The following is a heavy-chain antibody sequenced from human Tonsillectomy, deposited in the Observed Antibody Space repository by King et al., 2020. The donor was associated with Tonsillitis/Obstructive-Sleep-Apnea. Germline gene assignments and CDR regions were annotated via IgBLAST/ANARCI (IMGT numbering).Heavy chain of an antibody. CDR2: ISYAGSDK. J-gene: IGHJ6*03. CDR1: GFPLSNYA. V-gene: IGHV3-30*04. Sequence: QLVQSGGGVVQPGRSLRLSCAASGFPLSNYAMHWVRQAPGKGLEWVAVISYAGSDKHYADSVKGRFILSRDISNNTLYLQMNSLRIEDTAVYFCARSDYYYYYMDVWGKGTTVTVSS. CDR3: ARSDYYYYYMDV.